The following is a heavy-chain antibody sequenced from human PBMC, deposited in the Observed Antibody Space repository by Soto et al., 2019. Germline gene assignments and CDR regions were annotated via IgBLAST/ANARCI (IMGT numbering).Heavy chain of an antibody. CDR1: GGTFSSYA. V-gene: IGHV1-69*06. D-gene: IGHD5-18*01. Sequence: SVKVSCKASGGTFSSYAISWVRQAPGQGLEWMGGIIPIFGTANYAQKFQGRVTITADKSTSTAYMELSSLRSEDTAVYYCARYTAMVTITTRDVYYYYGMDVWGQGTTVTV. CDR3: ARYTAMVTITTRDVYYYYGMDV. J-gene: IGHJ6*02. CDR2: IIPIFGTA.